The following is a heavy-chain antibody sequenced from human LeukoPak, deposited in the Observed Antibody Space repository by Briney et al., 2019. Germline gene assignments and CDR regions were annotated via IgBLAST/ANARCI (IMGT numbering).Heavy chain of an antibody. CDR2: ISGSGGST. J-gene: IGHJ4*02. D-gene: IGHD5-12*01. Sequence: PGGSLRLSCAASGFTFSSYAMIWVRQAPGKGLEWVSAISGSGGSTYYADCVEGRFTISRDNSKNTLYLQMNSLRPEDTAVYYCARVRGEHSGYDPFDYWGQGTLVTVSS. V-gene: IGHV3-23*01. CDR1: GFTFSSYA. CDR3: ARVRGEHSGYDPFDY.